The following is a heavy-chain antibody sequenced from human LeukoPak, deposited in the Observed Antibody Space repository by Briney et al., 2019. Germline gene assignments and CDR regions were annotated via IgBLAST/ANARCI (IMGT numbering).Heavy chain of an antibody. V-gene: IGHV3-30*18. CDR2: ISYDGSNK. CDR3: AKDPYVWGSYRYRPLGAFDI. D-gene: IGHD3-16*02. Sequence: GGSLRLSCAASGFTFSSYGMHWVRQAPGKGLEWVAVISYDGSNKYYADSVKGRFTISGDNSKNTLYLQMNSLRAEDTAVYYCAKDPYVWGSYRYRPLGAFDIWGQGTMVTVSS. J-gene: IGHJ3*02. CDR1: GFTFSSYG.